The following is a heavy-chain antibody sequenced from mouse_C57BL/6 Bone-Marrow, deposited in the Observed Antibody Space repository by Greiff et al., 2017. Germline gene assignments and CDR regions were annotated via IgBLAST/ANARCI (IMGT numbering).Heavy chain of an antibody. J-gene: IGHJ1*03. CDR1: GYTFTSYD. CDR3: ERLEFDGSSGDWYCDV. V-gene: IGHV1-85*01. D-gene: IGHD1-1*01. CDR2: IYPRDGST. Sequence: QVQLQQSGPELVKPGASVKLSCKASGYTFTSYDINWVKQRPGQGLEWIGWIYPRDGSTKYNEKFKGKATLTVDTSSSTAYMELHSLTSGYSAVYLCERLEFDGSSGDWYCDVWGTGTTVTVSS.